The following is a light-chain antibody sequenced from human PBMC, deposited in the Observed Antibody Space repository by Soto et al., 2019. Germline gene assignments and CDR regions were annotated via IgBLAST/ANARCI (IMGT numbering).Light chain of an antibody. CDR2: DAS. CDR1: QSVSSY. Sequence: EIVLTQSPATLSLSPGERATLSCRASQSVSSYLAWYQQKPGQAPRLLIYDASNRATGIPARFSGSGSGTDLTLTISSLEPEDFAVYYCQQRSNWPPGSTFGPGTKVDFK. J-gene: IGKJ3*01. CDR3: QQRSNWPPGST. V-gene: IGKV3-11*01.